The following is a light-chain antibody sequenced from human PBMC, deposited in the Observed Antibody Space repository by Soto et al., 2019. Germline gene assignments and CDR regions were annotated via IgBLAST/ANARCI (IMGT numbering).Light chain of an antibody. CDR3: QQYGNAPFT. J-gene: IGKJ3*01. CDR1: QSVSSSY. CDR2: GAS. Sequence: EIVLTQSPGTLSFSPGERATLTCWASQSVSSSYLAWFQQKPGQAPRLLIYGASSRATGIPDRFSGSGYGTDFTLTISRLEPEDFAVYYCQQYGNAPFTFGPGTKVDIK. V-gene: IGKV3-20*01.